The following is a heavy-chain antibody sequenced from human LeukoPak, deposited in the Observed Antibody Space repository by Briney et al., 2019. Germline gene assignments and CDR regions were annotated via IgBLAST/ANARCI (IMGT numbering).Heavy chain of an antibody. Sequence: ASVKVSCKVSGYTLTELSMHWVRQAPGKGLEWMGGFDPEDGETIYAQKFQGRVTMTEDTSTDTAYMELSSLRSEDTAVYYCAADQGPHDYGDYESAGFHYWGQGTLVTVSS. CDR1: GYTLTELS. J-gene: IGHJ4*02. V-gene: IGHV1-24*01. CDR3: AADQGPHDYGDYESAGFHY. D-gene: IGHD4-17*01. CDR2: FDPEDGET.